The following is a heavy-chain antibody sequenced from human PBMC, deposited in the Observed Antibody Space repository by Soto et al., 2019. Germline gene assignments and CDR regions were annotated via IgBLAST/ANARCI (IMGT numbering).Heavy chain of an antibody. Sequence: QITLKESGPTLVKPTQTLTLTCTFSGFSLSTSGVDVGWIRQPPVKGLDWLALIYWDDDKRYSPSLKNSLTIPKETINDQVVGTTSSMDPTDSTTCYRADRQGGGYDFAYGGKGTLFTFS. V-gene: IGHV2-5*02. D-gene: IGHD5-12*01. J-gene: IGHJ4*03. CDR2: IYWDDDK. CDR3: ADRQGGGYDFAY. CDR1: GFSLSTSGVD.